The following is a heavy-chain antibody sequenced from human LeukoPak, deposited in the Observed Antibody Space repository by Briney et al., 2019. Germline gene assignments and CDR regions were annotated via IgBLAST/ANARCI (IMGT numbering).Heavy chain of an antibody. CDR2: IYHSGST. CDR3: ARSDFWSGYYNY. CDR1: GGSISSSNW. V-gene: IGHV4-4*02. D-gene: IGHD3-3*01. Sequence: SETLSLTCAVSGGSISSSNWWSWVRQPPGKGLEWIGEIYHSGSTNYNPSLKSRVTMSVDTSKNQFSLKLSSVTAADTAVYYCARSDFWSGYYNYWGQGTLVTVSS. J-gene: IGHJ4*02.